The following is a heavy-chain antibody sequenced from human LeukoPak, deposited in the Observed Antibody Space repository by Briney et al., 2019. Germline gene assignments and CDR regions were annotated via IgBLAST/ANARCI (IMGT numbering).Heavy chain of an antibody. D-gene: IGHD3-9*01. CDR1: GFTSSSYS. J-gene: IGHJ4*02. Sequence: GGSLRLSCAASGFTSSSYSMNWVSQAPGKGLEWVSSISSSSSYIYYADSVKGRFTISRDNAKNSLYLQMNSLRAEDTAVYYCARYRLVSFDYWGQGTLVTVSS. CDR2: ISSSSSYI. V-gene: IGHV3-21*01. CDR3: ARYRLVSFDY.